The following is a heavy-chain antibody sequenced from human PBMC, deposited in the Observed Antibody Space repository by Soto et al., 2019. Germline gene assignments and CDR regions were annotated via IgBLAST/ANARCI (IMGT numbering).Heavy chain of an antibody. D-gene: IGHD3-3*01. Sequence: SETLSLTCTVSGGSISSGGYYWSWIRQHPGKGLEWIGYIYYSGSTYYNPSLKSRVTRSVDTSKNQFSLKLSSVTAADTAVYYCARDGVDEWFDPWGQGTLVTVSS. CDR3: ARDGVDEWFDP. J-gene: IGHJ5*02. V-gene: IGHV4-31*03. CDR1: GGSISSGGYY. CDR2: IYYSGST.